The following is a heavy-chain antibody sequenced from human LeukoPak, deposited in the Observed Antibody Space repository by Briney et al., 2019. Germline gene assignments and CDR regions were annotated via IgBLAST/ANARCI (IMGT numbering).Heavy chain of an antibody. CDR1: GFTFGDYA. CDR2: IYYSGST. Sequence: PGGSLRLSCTASGFTFGDYAMSWFRQAPGKGLEWIGYIYYSGSTNYNPSLKSRVTISVDTSKNQFSLKLSSVTAADTAVYYCARVDGYNYLYWYFDLWGRGTLVTVSS. J-gene: IGHJ2*01. CDR3: ARVDGYNYLYWYFDL. D-gene: IGHD5-24*01. V-gene: IGHV4-59*01.